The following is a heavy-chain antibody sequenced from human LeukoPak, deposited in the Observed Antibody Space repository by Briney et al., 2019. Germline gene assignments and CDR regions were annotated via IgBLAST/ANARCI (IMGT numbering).Heavy chain of an antibody. CDR3: AKDTILLYRIAAAGTDGFDY. CDR1: GFTFSSYG. CDR2: IRYDGSNK. V-gene: IGHV3-30*02. Sequence: PGGSLRLSCAASGFTFSSYGMHWVRQAPGKGLEWVAFIRYDGSNKYYADSVKGRFTISRDNSKNTLYLQMNSLRAEDTAVYYCAKDTILLYRIAAAGTDGFDYWGQGTLVTVSS. J-gene: IGHJ4*02. D-gene: IGHD6-13*01.